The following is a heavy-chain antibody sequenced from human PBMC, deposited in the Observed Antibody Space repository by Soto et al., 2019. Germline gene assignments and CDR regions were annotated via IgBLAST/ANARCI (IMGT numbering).Heavy chain of an antibody. CDR3: ASGIQLWLRRINSGYSG. CDR2: VIPMFGTA. V-gene: IGHV1-69*12. CDR1: GGTFSTYA. D-gene: IGHD5-18*01. J-gene: IGHJ4*02. Sequence: QVQLVQSGAEVKKPESSVKVSCKAPGGTFSTYAISWVRQAPGQGLEWMGGVIPMFGTANYAQGFQDRVTITADESTNTVYMELSSLRSEDTAVYFCASGIQLWLRRINSGYSGWGQGTLVTVSS.